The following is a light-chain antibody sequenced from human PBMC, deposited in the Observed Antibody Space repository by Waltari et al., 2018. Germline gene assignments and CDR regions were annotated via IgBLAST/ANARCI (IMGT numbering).Light chain of an antibody. CDR1: QSVGTY. V-gene: IGKV3-11*01. J-gene: IGKJ2*01. CDR2: DAS. CDR3: QQRSNWTPHT. Sequence: EIVLTQSPATLSLSPGETATLPCRASQSVGTYLAWYQQKPGQAPRLLIYDASNSATGIPARFRGSGSGTDFTLTISSLEAEDFAVYYCQQRSNWTPHTFGQGARLEIK.